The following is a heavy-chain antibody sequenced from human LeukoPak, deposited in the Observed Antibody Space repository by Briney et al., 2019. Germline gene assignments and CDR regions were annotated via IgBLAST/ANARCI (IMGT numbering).Heavy chain of an antibody. CDR1: GYTFTSYG. J-gene: IGHJ4*02. V-gene: IGHV1-18*01. CDR3: ARDSPGSGWDD. D-gene: IGHD6-19*01. CDR2: ISTYNGNT. Sequence: ASVKVSCKASGYTFTSYGISWVRQAPGQGLEWMGWISTYNGNTNYAQNLQGRVTMTTDTSTGTAYMELRSLRSDDTAVYYCARDSPGSGWDDWGQGTLVTVSS.